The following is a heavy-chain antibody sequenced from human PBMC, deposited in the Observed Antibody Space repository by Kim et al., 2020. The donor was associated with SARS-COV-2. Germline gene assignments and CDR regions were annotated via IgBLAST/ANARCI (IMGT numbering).Heavy chain of an antibody. CDR3: ARWGDHDYSNYYFDY. V-gene: IGHV4-34*01. J-gene: IGHJ4*02. CDR1: GGSFSGYY. D-gene: IGHD4-4*01. CDR2: INHSGST. Sequence: SETLSLTCAVYGGSFSGYYWSWIRQPPGKGLEWIGEINHSGSTNYNPSLKSRVTISVDTSKNQFFLKLSSVTAADTAVYYCARWGDHDYSNYYFDYWGQGTLVTVSS.